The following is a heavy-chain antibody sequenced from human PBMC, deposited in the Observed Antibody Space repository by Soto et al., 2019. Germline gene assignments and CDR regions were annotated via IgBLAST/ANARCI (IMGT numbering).Heavy chain of an antibody. V-gene: IGHV1-2*02. CDR2: INPNSGGT. D-gene: IGHD6-6*01. CDR3: ARGEYSCSSAGASGDY. CDR1: GYTFTGYY. J-gene: IGHJ4*02. Sequence: ASVKVSCKXSGYTFTGYYMHWVRQAPGQGLEWMGWINPNSGGTNYAQKFQGRVTMTRDTSISTAYMELSRLRSDDTAVYYCARGEYSCSSAGASGDYWGQGTLVTVS.